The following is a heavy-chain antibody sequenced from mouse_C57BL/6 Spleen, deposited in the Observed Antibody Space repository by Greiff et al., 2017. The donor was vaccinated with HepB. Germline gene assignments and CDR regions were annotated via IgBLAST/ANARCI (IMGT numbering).Heavy chain of an antibody. CDR3: ARQGVLYYSKEDWFAY. D-gene: IGHD2-5*01. CDR2: ISGGGGNT. J-gene: IGHJ3*01. Sequence: EVQRVESGGGLVKPGGSLKLSCAASGFTFSSYTMSWVRQTPEKRLEWVATISGGGGNTYYPDSVKGRFTISRDNAKNTLYLQMSSLRSEDTALYYCARQGVLYYSKEDWFAYWGQGTLVTVSA. V-gene: IGHV5-9*01. CDR1: GFTFSSYT.